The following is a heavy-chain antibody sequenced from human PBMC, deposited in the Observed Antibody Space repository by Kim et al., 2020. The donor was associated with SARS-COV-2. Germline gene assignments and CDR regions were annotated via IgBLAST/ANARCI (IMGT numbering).Heavy chain of an antibody. J-gene: IGHJ6*02. D-gene: IGHD2-2*02. CDR2: IYYSGST. CDR3: ARSAGPGYCSSISCYTPGQYYFYGINV. Sequence: SETLSLTCTVSGGSISSYYWSWIRQPPGKGLEWIGYIYYSGSTNYNPSLKSRVTISVDTSKNPFSLKLSAVTAADTAVYYCARSAGPGYCSSISCYTPGQYYFYGINVWGQGTTVTVSS. CDR1: GGSISSYY. V-gene: IGHV4-59*13.